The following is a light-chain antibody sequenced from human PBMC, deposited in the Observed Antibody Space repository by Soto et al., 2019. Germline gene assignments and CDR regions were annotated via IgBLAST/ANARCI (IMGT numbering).Light chain of an antibody. CDR2: EVN. V-gene: IGLV2-8*01. J-gene: IGLJ3*02. CDR1: SGDIGAYNY. Sequence: QSALTQSPSASASPGQSVTISCTGSSGDIGAYNYVSWYQQHPGKAPKLIIYEVNKRPSGVPDRFSGSKSGITASLTVSGPQADDEADYYCGAHAGSNTWVFGGGTQLTVL. CDR3: GAHAGSNTWV.